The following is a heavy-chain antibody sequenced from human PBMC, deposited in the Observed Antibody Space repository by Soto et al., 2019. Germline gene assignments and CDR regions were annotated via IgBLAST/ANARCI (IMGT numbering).Heavy chain of an antibody. J-gene: IGHJ4*02. D-gene: IGHD2-2*01. V-gene: IGHV3-23*01. CDR3: AKDYRYCSSTSCPPPLFDY. Sequence: GGSLRLSCAASGFTFSSYAMSWVRQAPGKGLEWVSAISGSGGSTYYADSVKGRFTISRDNSKNTLYLQMNSLRAEDTAVYYCAKDYRYCSSTSCPPPLFDYWGQGTLVTVSS. CDR2: ISGSGGST. CDR1: GFTFSSYA.